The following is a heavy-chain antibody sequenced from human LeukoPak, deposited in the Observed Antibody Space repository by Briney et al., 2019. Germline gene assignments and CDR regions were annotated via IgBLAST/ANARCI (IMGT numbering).Heavy chain of an antibody. V-gene: IGHV1-18*01. CDR1: GYTFTSYG. Sequence: ASVKVSCKASGYTFTSYGTSWVRQAPGQGLKWMGWISAYNGNTNYAQKLQGRVTMTTDTSTSTAYMELRSLRSDDTAVYYCARVRGTALPADYWGQGTLVTVSS. J-gene: IGHJ4*02. D-gene: IGHD5-18*01. CDR3: ARVRGTALPADY. CDR2: ISAYNGNT.